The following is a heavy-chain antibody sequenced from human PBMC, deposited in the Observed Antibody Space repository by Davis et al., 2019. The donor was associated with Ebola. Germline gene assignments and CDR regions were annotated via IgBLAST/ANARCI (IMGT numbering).Heavy chain of an antibody. CDR1: GFTFSSYG. CDR2: IWYDGSNK. V-gene: IGHV3-33*01. J-gene: IGHJ4*02. Sequence: GESLKISCAASGFTFSSYGMHWVRQAPGKGLEWVAVIWYDGSNKYYADSVKGRFTISRDNSKNTLYLQMNSLRAEDTAVYYCARDYSRMITFGGVIGDYWGQGTLVTVSS. CDR3: ARDYSRMITFGGVIGDY. D-gene: IGHD3-16*02.